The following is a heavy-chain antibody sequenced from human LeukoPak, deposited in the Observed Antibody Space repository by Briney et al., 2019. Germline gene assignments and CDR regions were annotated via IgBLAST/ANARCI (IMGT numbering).Heavy chain of an antibody. CDR3: ARDLLSPISTVTREGRFDP. Sequence: GASVKVSCKASGYTFTSYAMHWVRQAPGQRLEWMEWINAGNGNTKYSQKFQGRVTITRDASASTAYMELSSLRSEDTAVYYCARDLLSPISTVTREGRFDPWGQGTLVTVSS. CDR1: GYTFTSYA. CDR2: INAGNGNT. V-gene: IGHV1-3*01. J-gene: IGHJ5*02. D-gene: IGHD4-17*01.